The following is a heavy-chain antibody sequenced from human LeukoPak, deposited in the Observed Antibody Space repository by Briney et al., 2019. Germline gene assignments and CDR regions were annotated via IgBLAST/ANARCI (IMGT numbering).Heavy chain of an antibody. V-gene: IGHV4-4*07. CDR1: SGSISSYY. Sequence: TPSETLSLTCTVSSGSISSYYWSWIRQPAGKGLERIGRIYTSGSTNYNPSLKSRVTMSVDTSKNQFSLKLSSVTAADTAVYYCARDRKDCSSTSCYSIPAFDIWGQGTMVTVSS. J-gene: IGHJ3*02. CDR3: ARDRKDCSSTSCYSIPAFDI. CDR2: IYTSGST. D-gene: IGHD2-2*01.